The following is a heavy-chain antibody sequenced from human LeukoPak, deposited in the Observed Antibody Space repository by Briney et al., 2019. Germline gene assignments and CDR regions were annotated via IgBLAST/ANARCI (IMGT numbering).Heavy chain of an antibody. V-gene: IGHV1-2*02. J-gene: IGHJ4*02. CDR2: INPNSGGT. D-gene: IGHD6-13*01. CDR3: ARDRAAAANIVDY. Sequence: GASVKVFCKASGYTFTGYYMHWVRQAPGQGLEGMGWINPNSGGTNYAQKFQGRVTMTRDTSISTAYMELSRLRSDDTAVYYCARDRAAAANIVDYWGQGTLVTVSS. CDR1: GYTFTGYY.